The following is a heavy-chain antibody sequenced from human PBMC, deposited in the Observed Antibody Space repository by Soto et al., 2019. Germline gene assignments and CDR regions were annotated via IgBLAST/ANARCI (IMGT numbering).Heavy chain of an antibody. Sequence: QITLKESGPTLVKPTQTLTLTCTFSGFSLSSTRMAVGWIRQPPGKALEWLALIYWDDDKRYSPFLKSRLTITKDTPKNQVVLTMSNMDPVDTARYYWAHIVVAGLGYYLDYWGQGTLVTVSS. CDR2: IYWDDDK. J-gene: IGHJ4*02. D-gene: IGHD6-19*01. CDR1: GFSLSSTRMA. V-gene: IGHV2-5*02. CDR3: AHIVVAGLGYYLDY.